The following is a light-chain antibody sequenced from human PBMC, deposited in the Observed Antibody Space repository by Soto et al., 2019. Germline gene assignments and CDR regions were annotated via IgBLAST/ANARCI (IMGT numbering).Light chain of an antibody. CDR3: SSYTSSSTLPSYV. CDR2: DVS. Sequence: QSALTQPASVSGSPGQSITISCTGTSSDVGGYNYVSWYQQHPGKAHKLMIYDVSNRPSGVSNRFSGSKSGNTASLTISGLQVEDEADYYCSSYTSSSTLPSYVFGTGTKVTVL. CDR1: SSDVGGYNY. V-gene: IGLV2-14*01. J-gene: IGLJ1*01.